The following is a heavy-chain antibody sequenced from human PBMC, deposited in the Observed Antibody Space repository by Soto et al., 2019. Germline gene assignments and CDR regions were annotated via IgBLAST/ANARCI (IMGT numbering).Heavy chain of an antibody. CDR1: GGTFSSYG. J-gene: IGHJ6*02. D-gene: IGHD2-2*01. CDR3: ARLGYCSSTSCYSVYYYYGMDV. V-gene: IGHV1-69*13. CDR2: IIPIFGTA. Sequence: VKVSCRAPGGTFSSYGISWVRQAPGHGLEWMGGIIPIFGTANYAQKFQVRVTITADESTRTAYMELSSLRSEDTAVYYCARLGYCSSTSCYSVYYYYGMDVWGQGTTVTVSS.